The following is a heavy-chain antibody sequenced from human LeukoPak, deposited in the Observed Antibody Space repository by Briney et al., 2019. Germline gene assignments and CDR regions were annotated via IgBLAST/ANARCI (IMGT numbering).Heavy chain of an antibody. CDR3: AKDSKQWLARHAFDY. CDR2: IRYDGSNK. Sequence: SGGSLRLSCAASGFTFSSYGMHWVRQAPGKGLEWVAFIRYDGSNKYYADSVKGRFTISRDNSKNTLYLQMNSLRAEDTAVYYCAKDSKQWLARHAFDYWGQGTLVTVSS. CDR1: GFTFSSYG. D-gene: IGHD6-19*01. V-gene: IGHV3-30*02. J-gene: IGHJ4*02.